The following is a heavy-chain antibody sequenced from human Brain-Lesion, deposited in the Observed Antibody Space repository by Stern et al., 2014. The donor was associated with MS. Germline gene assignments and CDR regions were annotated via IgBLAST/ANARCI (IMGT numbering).Heavy chain of an antibody. D-gene: IGHD1-26*01. CDR1: GGSISSSTYY. Sequence: QVQLQDSGPGLVKPSETLSLTCTVSGGSISSSTYYWAWIRQPPGKGLAWIGNIYYSGFTYYNPSLKSRVTISVDMSKNQFSLKLSSVTAADTAIYYCARHDSVPRPSQLYSARDRGPGYFDYWGQGTLVTVSS. CDR2: IYYSGFT. J-gene: IGHJ4*02. CDR3: ARHDSVPRPSQLYSARDRGPGYFDY. V-gene: IGHV4-39*01.